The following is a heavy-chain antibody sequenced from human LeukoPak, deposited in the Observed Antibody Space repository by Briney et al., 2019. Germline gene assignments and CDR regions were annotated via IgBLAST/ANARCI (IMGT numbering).Heavy chain of an antibody. Sequence: GGSLRLSCAASGFTFSTYWVSWVRQAPGKGLEWVANIKQDGSEKYYVDSVKGRFTISRDNAKNSLYLQTNSLRAEDTAMYYCARDSAGNDYWGQGTLVTVSS. CDR1: GFTFSTYW. CDR3: ARDSAGNDY. CDR2: IKQDGSEK. J-gene: IGHJ4*02. D-gene: IGHD6-13*01. V-gene: IGHV3-7*01.